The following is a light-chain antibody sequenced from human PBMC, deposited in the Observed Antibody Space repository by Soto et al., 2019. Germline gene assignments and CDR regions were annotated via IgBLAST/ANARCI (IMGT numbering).Light chain of an antibody. CDR1: QSISSY. CDR2: AAS. J-gene: IGKJ4*01. V-gene: IGKV1-39*01. Sequence: DIQMTQSPSSLSASVGVRVTITCRASQSISSYLNWYQQKPGKAHKLLIYAASSLQSGVPSRFSGSGSGTDFTLTISSLQPEDVATYYCQQCYSSPPTFGGGTKVEIK. CDR3: QQCYSSPPT.